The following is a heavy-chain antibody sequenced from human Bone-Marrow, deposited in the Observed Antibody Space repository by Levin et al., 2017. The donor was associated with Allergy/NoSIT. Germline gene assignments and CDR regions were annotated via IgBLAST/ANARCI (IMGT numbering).Heavy chain of an antibody. CDR2: ISDNGNSI. Sequence: GGSLRLSCEASGFTFSSYVMHRVRQAPGKGLEYVAAISDNGNSIFYIDSVKGRFTISRDNSKNTLYLQMGSLSAEDMGVYYCARSYKSYEDYLDVWGKGTTVTVSS. J-gene: IGHJ6*03. D-gene: IGHD5-12*01. V-gene: IGHV3-64*02. CDR3: ARSYKSYEDYLDV. CDR1: GFTFSSYV.